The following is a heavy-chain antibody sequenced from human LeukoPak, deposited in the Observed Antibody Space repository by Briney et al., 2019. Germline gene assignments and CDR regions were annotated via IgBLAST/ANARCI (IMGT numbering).Heavy chain of an antibody. Sequence: GGSLRLSCTTSGFTFNNYAMSWVRQVPGKGLESVSGISGSGGSTFYADSVEGRFTISRDNFKNTLYLQMSSLRVGDTAVYYCAKSATVTFGGVIVPSDYWGQGTLVTVSS. J-gene: IGHJ4*02. CDR1: GFTFNNYA. CDR2: ISGSGGST. D-gene: IGHD3-16*02. CDR3: AKSATVTFGGVIVPSDY. V-gene: IGHV3-23*01.